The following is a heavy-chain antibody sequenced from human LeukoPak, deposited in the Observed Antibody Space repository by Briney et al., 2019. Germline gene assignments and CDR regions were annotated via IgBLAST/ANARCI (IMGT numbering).Heavy chain of an antibody. CDR1: GFTFSGYD. CDR3: ARYTWSDRRGAMDV. J-gene: IGHJ6*02. Sequence: PGKSLTLPCAASGFTFSGYDMHWVRQAPGKGLEWVSYISTSGSAIYYADSVKGRFTISRDNARNSLYLQMNSLRDEDTAVYYCARYTWSDRRGAMDVWGQGTTVTVSS. V-gene: IGHV3-48*02. D-gene: IGHD1-1*01. CDR2: ISTSGSAI.